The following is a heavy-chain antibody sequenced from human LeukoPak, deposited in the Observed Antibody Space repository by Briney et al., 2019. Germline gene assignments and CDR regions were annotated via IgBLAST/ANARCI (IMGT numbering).Heavy chain of an antibody. D-gene: IGHD3-10*01. CDR1: GGSFSGYY. V-gene: IGHV4-34*01. CDR3: AKPSNYYGSATDAFDF. Sequence: KASETLSLTCAVYGGSFSGYYWSWIRQPPGKGLEWIGEINHSGSTNYNPSLKSRVTISVDTSKNHFSLKLNSVTAADTAVYYCAKPSNYYGSATDAFDFWGQGTMVTVSS. J-gene: IGHJ3*01. CDR2: INHSGST.